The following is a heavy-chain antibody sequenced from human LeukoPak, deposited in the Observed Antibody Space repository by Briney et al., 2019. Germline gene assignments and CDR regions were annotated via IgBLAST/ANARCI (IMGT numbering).Heavy chain of an antibody. CDR1: GFTFSSYA. D-gene: IGHD1-26*01. J-gene: IGHJ4*02. V-gene: IGHV3-30-3*01. CDR2: ISYDGSNK. CDR3: ARVHGDSSYYGFYDY. Sequence: GGSXRLSCAASGFTFSSYAMHWVRQAPGKGLEWVAVISYDGSNKYYADSVKGRFTISRDNAKNSLFLQMNSLRAEDTAVYYCARVHGDSSYYGFYDYWGQGTLVTVSS.